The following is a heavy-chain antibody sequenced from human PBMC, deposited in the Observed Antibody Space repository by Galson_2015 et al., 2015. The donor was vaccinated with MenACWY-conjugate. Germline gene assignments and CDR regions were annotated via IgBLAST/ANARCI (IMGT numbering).Heavy chain of an antibody. CDR1: GFTFTSIW. CDR2: VNEIGDVK. V-gene: IGHV3-7*03. CDR3: ATSAAAPGND. Sequence: SLRLSCAASGFTFTSIWMSWVRQAPGKGLEWLANVNEIGDVKFYAASVKGRFSIPRDNTKNSVYLQLSSLRAEDTAVYYCATSAAAPGNDWGPGTLVTVSS. D-gene: IGHD4-23*01. J-gene: IGHJ4*02.